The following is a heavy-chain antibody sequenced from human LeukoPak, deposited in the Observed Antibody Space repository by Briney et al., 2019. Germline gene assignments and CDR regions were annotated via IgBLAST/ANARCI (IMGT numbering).Heavy chain of an antibody. Sequence: GGSLRLSCAASGFTFSSYAMSWVRQAPGKGLEWVSAISGSGGSTYYADSVKGRFTISRDNSKNTLYLQMNSLRAEDTAVYYCAKDRRLYDYGSGSYFDYWGQGTLVTVSS. CDR2: ISGSGGST. CDR3: AKDRRLYDYGSGSYFDY. D-gene: IGHD3-10*01. V-gene: IGHV3-23*01. J-gene: IGHJ4*02. CDR1: GFTFSSYA.